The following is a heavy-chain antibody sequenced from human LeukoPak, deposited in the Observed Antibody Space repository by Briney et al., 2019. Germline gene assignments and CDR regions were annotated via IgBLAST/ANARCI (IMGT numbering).Heavy chain of an antibody. CDR3: ARRSWFDP. CDR2: IYYSGST. CDR1: GGSISSSSYY. Sequence: SETLSLTCTVSGGSISSSSYYWGWIRQPPGKGLEWIGSIYYSGSTYYNPSLKSRVTISVDTSKNQFSLKLSSVTAADTAVYYCARRSWFDPWGQGTLVTVS. J-gene: IGHJ5*02. V-gene: IGHV4-39*01.